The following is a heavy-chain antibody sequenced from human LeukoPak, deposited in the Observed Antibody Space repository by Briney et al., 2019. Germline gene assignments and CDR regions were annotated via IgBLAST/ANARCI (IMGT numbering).Heavy chain of an antibody. CDR2: ISGSGDNT. J-gene: IGHJ5*02. Sequence: PPGGSLRLSCAASGFTFDDYAMHWVRQAPGKGLEWVSGISGSGDNTYYADSVKGRFTISRDNSKNTLYLQMNSLRADDTAVYYCAKGGLVHRFDPWGQGTLVTVSS. CDR3: AKGGLVHRFDP. CDR1: GFTFDDYA. V-gene: IGHV3-23*01.